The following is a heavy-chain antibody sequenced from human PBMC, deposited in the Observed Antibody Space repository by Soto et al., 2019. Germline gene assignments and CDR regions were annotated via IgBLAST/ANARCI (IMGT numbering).Heavy chain of an antibody. Sequence: GGSLRLSCAASGFTFSSYGMHWVRQAPGKGLEWVAVIWYDGSNKYYADSVKGRFTISRDNSKNTLYLQMNSLRAEDTAVYYCARPYGDSDSLDAFDIWGQGTMVTVSS. D-gene: IGHD4-17*01. CDR1: GFTFSSYG. CDR2: IWYDGSNK. CDR3: ARPYGDSDSLDAFDI. V-gene: IGHV3-33*01. J-gene: IGHJ3*02.